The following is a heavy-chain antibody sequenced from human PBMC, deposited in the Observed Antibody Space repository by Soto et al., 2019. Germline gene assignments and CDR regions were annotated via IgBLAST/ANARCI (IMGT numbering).Heavy chain of an antibody. V-gene: IGHV4-59*01. J-gene: IGHJ5*02. CDR2: IYYSGST. Sequence: QVQLQESGPGLVKPSETLSLTCTVSGGSISRYYWSWIRQPPGKGLEWIGYIYYSGSTNYYPSLKSRVTMSVDTSKNQFSLKLTSVTAADTAVYYCARENAVSGDWFDPWGQGTLVTVSS. CDR3: ARENAVSGDWFDP. D-gene: IGHD2-8*01. CDR1: GGSISRYY.